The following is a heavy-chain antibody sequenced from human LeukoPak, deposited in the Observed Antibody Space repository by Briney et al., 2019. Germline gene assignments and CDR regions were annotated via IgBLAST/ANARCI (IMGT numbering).Heavy chain of an antibody. CDR3: ARGLAAGRNYYYYYYMDV. D-gene: IGHD1-14*01. J-gene: IGHJ6*03. V-gene: IGHV4-61*02. Sequence: SETLSLTCTVSGGSISSGSYYWSWIRQPAGKGLEWIGRIYTSGSTNYNPSLKSRVTISVGTSKNQFSLKLSSVTAADTAVYYCARGLAAGRNYYYYYYMDVWGKGTTVTVSS. CDR1: GGSISSGSYY. CDR2: IYTSGST.